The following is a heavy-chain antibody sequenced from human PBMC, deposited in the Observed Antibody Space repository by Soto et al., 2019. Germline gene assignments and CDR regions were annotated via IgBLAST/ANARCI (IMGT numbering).Heavy chain of an antibody. D-gene: IGHD6-13*01. CDR2: INISGSI. V-gene: IGHV4-4*07. Sequence: QMQLQASGPGLVKPSETRSLTCTVSGASITSYNWNWIRQPAGKGPEWVGRINISGSINYNPSLKSRITMSIDTSKNQFSLNLWSVTAADTAIYYWARDGGEYSSSSFSDFYLWGRGTLVTVSS. J-gene: IGHJ2*01. CDR1: GASITSYN. CDR3: ARDGGEYSSSSFSDFYL.